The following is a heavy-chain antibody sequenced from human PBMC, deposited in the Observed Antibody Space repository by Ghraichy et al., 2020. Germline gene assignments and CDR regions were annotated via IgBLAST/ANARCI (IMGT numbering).Heavy chain of an antibody. CDR3: AREPGYGESHYYHYGMDV. V-gene: IGHV3-30*04. CDR1: GFTFSTSA. CDR2: ASYGRNDE. D-gene: IGHD5-12*01. J-gene: IGHJ6*02. Sequence: VGSLRLSCAASGFTFSTSAMHWVRQAPGKGLEWVAVASYGRNDEYYGDSVYGRFTISRDNSKNTLYLQMDSLRAEDTAVYYCAREPGYGESHYYHYGMDVWGQGTTVTVSS.